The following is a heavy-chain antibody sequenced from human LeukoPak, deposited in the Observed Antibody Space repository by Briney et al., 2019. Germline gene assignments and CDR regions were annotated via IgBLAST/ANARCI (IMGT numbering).Heavy chain of an antibody. V-gene: IGHV3-23*01. J-gene: IGHJ6*02. CDR1: GFTFSSYA. CDR2: ISGSGGST. Sequence: GGSLRLSCAASGFTFSSYAMSWVRQAPGKGLEWVSAISGSGGSTYYADSVKGRFTISRDNSKNTLYLQMNSLRAEDTAVYYCARDWYNWNDDYYYGMDVWGQGTTVTVSS. D-gene: IGHD1-1*01. CDR3: ARDWYNWNDDYYYGMDV.